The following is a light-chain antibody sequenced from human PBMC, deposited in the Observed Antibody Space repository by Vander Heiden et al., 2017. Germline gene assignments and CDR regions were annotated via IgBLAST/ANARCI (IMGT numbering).Light chain of an antibody. CDR3: CSYAGSASLYI. Sequence: QSALTQPASVSGSPGQSITISCTGTSSDVGSNNLVSWYQHQPGKAPKLVIYHVTERPSGVSYRFSGSKSGNAASLTISGLQAEDEADYYCCSYAGSASLYIFGGGTKLTVL. V-gene: IGLV2-23*02. CDR1: SSDVGSNNL. CDR2: HVT. J-gene: IGLJ2*01.